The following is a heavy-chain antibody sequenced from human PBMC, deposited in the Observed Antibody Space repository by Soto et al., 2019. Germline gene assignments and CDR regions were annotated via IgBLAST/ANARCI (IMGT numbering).Heavy chain of an antibody. Sequence: QVQLVQSGAEVKKPGASVKVSCKASGDTFTDYYIHWVRQAPGQGLEWMGTVNPSGGHTTYAQHFLGSMHXTXXXSXXTRYMELTSLTSEDTAVYYCARGGHVVVVTAALDYWGQGTLVTVSS. CDR3: ARGGHVVVVTAALDY. V-gene: IGHV1-46*01. D-gene: IGHD2-21*02. J-gene: IGHJ4*02. CDR1: GDTFTDYY. CDR2: VNPSGGHT.